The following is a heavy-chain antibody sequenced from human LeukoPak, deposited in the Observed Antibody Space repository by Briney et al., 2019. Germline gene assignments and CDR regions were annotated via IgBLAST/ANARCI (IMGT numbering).Heavy chain of an antibody. J-gene: IGHJ4*02. CDR3: TRHIYYEDGFDY. D-gene: IGHD3-22*01. CDR1: GFTFSDSA. Sequence: GGSLRLSCTASGFTFSDSAMLWVRQASGKGLEWVGRIRSKANSYATAYAASVKGRFTISRDGSKNTAYLQMKSLKTEDTAVYYCTRHIYYEDGFDYWGQGTLVTVSS. V-gene: IGHV3-73*01. CDR2: IRSKANSYAT.